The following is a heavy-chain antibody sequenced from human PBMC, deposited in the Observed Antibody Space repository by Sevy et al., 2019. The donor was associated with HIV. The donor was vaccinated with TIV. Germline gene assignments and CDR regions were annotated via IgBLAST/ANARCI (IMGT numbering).Heavy chain of an antibody. CDR1: GYSISSGYY. Sequence: SETLSLTWTVSGYSISSGYYWGWIRQPPGKGLEWIGSIYHSGSTYYNPSLKSRVTISVDTSKNQFSLKLTSVTAADTAVYYCARAGYYDSGGYFAGPSSSEYFQHWGQGTLVTVSS. CDR2: IYHSGST. CDR3: ARAGYYDSGGYFAGPSSSEYFQH. V-gene: IGHV4-38-2*02. D-gene: IGHD3-22*01. J-gene: IGHJ1*01.